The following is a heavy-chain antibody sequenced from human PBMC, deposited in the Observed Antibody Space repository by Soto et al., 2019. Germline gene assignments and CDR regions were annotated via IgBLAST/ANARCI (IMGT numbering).Heavy chain of an antibody. CDR2: INPNSGGT. Sequence: QVQLVQSGAEVKKPGASVKVSCKASGYTFTGYYMHWVRQAPGQGLEWMGWINPNSGGTNYAQKFQGWVTMTRDTSISTAYMELSRLRSDDTALYYCTYLNCSGGSCYDYWGQGTLVTVSS. J-gene: IGHJ4*02. V-gene: IGHV1-2*04. CDR1: GYTFTGYY. D-gene: IGHD2-15*01. CDR3: TYLNCSGGSCYDY.